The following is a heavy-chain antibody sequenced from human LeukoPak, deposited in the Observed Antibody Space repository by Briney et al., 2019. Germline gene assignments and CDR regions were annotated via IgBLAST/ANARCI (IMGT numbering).Heavy chain of an antibody. J-gene: IGHJ4*02. D-gene: IGHD3-22*01. V-gene: IGHV3-48*02. Sequence: PGGSLRLSCAASRFTFSSYGMNWVRQAPGKGLEWVSYISDSTSSKYYADSVKGRFTISRDNAKNSLYLQMNSLRDEDTAVYYCARDPYYYDSSGCYSTDYWGQGALVTVSS. CDR3: ARDPYYYDSSGCYSTDY. CDR2: ISDSTSSK. CDR1: RFTFSSYG.